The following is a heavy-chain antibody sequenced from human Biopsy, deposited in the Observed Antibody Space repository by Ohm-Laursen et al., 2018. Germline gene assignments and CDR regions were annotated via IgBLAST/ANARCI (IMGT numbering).Heavy chain of an antibody. CDR3: VGGQRGPPIGVTVPGDAFDL. CDR1: GVTFNTYA. V-gene: IGHV1-69*13. J-gene: IGHJ3*01. D-gene: IGHD2/OR15-2a*01. CDR2: RIPYFNTI. Sequence: SVKVSCKASGVTFNTYAFGWVRQAPGQGLEWMGGRIPYFNTIYYARNFQDRAVITADRSARTTDMQLSGLRPDDTAVYYCVGGQRGPPIGVTVPGDAFDLWGPGTMVTVSP.